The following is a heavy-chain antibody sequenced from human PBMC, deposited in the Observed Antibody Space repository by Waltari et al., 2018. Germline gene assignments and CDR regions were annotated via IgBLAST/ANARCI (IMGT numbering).Heavy chain of an antibody. Sequence: QPQLQESGPGLVKPSETLSLTCIVTGGSVTSSTYYWAWIRQPPGKWLEWIGSVFYTGTTYHNPSLESRVTISADTSSDQFSLNLSSVSAADTAVYYCARQRYYNDRSGPRGWRLDYWGQGALVAVSS. D-gene: IGHD3-22*01. J-gene: IGHJ4*02. V-gene: IGHV4-39*01. CDR1: GGSVTSSTYY. CDR2: VFYTGTT. CDR3: ARQRYYNDRSGPRGWRLDY.